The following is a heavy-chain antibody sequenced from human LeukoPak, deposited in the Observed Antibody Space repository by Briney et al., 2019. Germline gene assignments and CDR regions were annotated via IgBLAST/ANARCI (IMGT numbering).Heavy chain of an antibody. J-gene: IGHJ5*02. CDR2: IYWDGDN. Sequence: SGPTLVKPTQTLTLTCTFSGFSLSTSGVGVGWIRQPPGKALEWLAVIYWDGDNRYSPSLRNRLTITKDTSKNQVVLKMTNMDPVDTATYYCAHRRYTAGYNWFDPWGQGTLVTVSS. CDR1: GFSLSTSGVG. D-gene: IGHD5-18*01. V-gene: IGHV2-5*02. CDR3: AHRRYTAGYNWFDP.